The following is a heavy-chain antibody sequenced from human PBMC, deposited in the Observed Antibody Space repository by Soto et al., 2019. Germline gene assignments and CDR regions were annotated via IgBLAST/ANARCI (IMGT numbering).Heavy chain of an antibody. CDR1: GGSISSGDYY. CDR3: ARDRDCGGDCPYYFDY. V-gene: IGHV4-30-4*01. D-gene: IGHD2-21*02. J-gene: IGHJ4*02. CDR2: IYYSGST. Sequence: QVQLQETGPGLVKPSQTLSLTCTVSGGSISSGDYYWSWIRQPPGKGLEWIGYIYYSGSTYYNPSLKSRATISVDTSKNQFSLKRSSVTAADTAVYYCARDRDCGGDCPYYFDYWGQGTLVTVSS.